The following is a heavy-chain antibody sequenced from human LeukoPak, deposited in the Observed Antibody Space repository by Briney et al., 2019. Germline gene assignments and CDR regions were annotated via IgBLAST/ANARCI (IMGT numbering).Heavy chain of an antibody. Sequence: ASVKVSCKASGYTFTSYYMHWVRQAPGQGLEWMGIINPSGGSTSYAQKFQGRVTMTRDTSISTAYMELSRLRSDDTAVYYCARGLPYCGGDCYYDYWGQGTLVTVSS. CDR1: GYTFTSYY. CDR2: INPSGGST. V-gene: IGHV1-46*01. CDR3: ARGLPYCGGDCYYDY. D-gene: IGHD2-21*01. J-gene: IGHJ4*02.